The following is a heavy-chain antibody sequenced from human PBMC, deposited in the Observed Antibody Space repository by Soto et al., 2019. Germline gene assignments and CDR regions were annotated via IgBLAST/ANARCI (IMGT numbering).Heavy chain of an antibody. J-gene: IGHJ4*02. CDR2: MNPNSGNT. CDR3: ARWDYGYYARFDY. CDR1: GYTFTSHD. D-gene: IGHD4-17*01. Sequence: QVQLVQSGAEVKKSGASVKVSCKASGYTFTSHDINWVRQATGQGLEWLGWMNPNSGNTGYAQKFQGRVTMTRNTSISTAYMELSSLRSEDTAVYYCARWDYGYYARFDYWGQGTLVTVSP. V-gene: IGHV1-8*01.